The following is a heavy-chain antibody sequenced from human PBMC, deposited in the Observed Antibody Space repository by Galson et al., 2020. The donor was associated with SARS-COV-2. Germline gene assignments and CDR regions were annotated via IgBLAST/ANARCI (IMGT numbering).Heavy chain of an antibody. D-gene: IGHD2-21*02. Sequence: SETSLTCTVSGGSVSRSGYLWGWIRQPPGKGLEWGGSISYSGTTYYNPSLKSRVTISGDTSKTQFSLKLNSVTAADTAVYYCVCYMVTPRLRFDYWGQGTLVTVSS. CDR3: VCYMVTPRLRFDY. V-gene: IGHV4-39*01. J-gene: IGHJ4*02. CDR2: ISYSGTT. CDR1: GGSVSRSGYL.